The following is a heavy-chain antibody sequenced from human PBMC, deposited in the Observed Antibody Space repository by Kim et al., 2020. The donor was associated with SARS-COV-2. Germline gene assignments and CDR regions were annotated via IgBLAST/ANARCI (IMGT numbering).Heavy chain of an antibody. Sequence: YIYYADSVKGRFTISRDNAKNSLYLQMNSLRAEDTAVYYCARGKDGYTPQWGQGTLVTVSS. CDR3: ARGKDGYTPQ. CDR2: YI. V-gene: IGHV3-21*01. J-gene: IGHJ4*02. D-gene: IGHD5-12*01.